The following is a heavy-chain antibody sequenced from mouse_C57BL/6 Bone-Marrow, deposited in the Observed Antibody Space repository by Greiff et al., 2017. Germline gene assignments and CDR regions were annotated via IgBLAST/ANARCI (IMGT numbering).Heavy chain of an antibody. Sequence: QVQLQQPGAELVKPGASVKLSCKASGYTFTSYWMHWVKQRPGQGLEWIGMIYPNSGSTNYNEKFKSKATLTVDTSSSTAYMQLSSLTSEDSAVYYCARGYYTTVAGWFDYWGKGTTVTVSA. D-gene: IGHD1-1*01. CDR2: IYPNSGST. J-gene: IGHJ3*01. CDR3: ARGYYTTVAGWFDY. V-gene: IGHV1-64*01. CDR1: GYTFTSYW.